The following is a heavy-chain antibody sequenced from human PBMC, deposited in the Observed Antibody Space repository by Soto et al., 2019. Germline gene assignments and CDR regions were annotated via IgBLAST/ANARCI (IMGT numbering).Heavy chain of an antibody. CDR2: ISGSGGST. CDR1: GFTFSSYA. Sequence: PGGSLRLSCAASGFTFSSYAMSWVRQAPGKGLEWVSAISGSGGSTYYADSVKGRFTISRDNSKNTLYLQMNSLRAEDTAVYYCAKDGGRGSSSLEDPEYYYYYMDVWGKGTTVTVSS. CDR3: AKDGGRGSSSLEDPEYYYYYMDV. D-gene: IGHD6-6*01. V-gene: IGHV3-23*01. J-gene: IGHJ6*03.